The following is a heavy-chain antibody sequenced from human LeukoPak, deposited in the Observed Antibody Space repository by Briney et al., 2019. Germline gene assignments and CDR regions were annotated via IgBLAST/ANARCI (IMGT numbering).Heavy chain of an antibody. D-gene: IGHD1-26*01. CDR2: ISASGDVT. J-gene: IGHJ3*02. CDR3: AKSLLTTASGTGCAFDI. CDR1: RFSFSTYP. Sequence: GGSLRLSCEASRFSFSTYPMGWVRRAPGKGLEWVSGISASGDVTFHADPLKGRFTISRDNSKNTLYLQMDSLRAEDTAKYYCAKSLLTTASGTGCAFDIWGQGTMVTVSA. V-gene: IGHV3-23*01.